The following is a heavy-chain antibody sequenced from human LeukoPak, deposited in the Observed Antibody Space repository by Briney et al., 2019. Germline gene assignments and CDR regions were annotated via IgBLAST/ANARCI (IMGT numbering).Heavy chain of an antibody. CDR2: INKDESEK. CDR3: ARDSSPGYYDYVWGTYPRY. J-gene: IGHJ4*02. D-gene: IGHD3-16*02. V-gene: IGHV3-7*05. CDR1: GFTSSNYW. Sequence: PGGSLRLSCAASGFTSSNYWMSWVRQAPGKGLEWVANINKDESEKYYVDSVKGRFIISRDNAQSSLYLQMNNLRAEDTAVYYCARDSSPGYYDYVWGTYPRYWGQGTLVTVSS.